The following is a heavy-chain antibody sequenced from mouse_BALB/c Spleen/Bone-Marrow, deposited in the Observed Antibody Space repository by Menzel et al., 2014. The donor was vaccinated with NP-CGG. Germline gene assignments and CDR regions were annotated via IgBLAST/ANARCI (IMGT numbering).Heavy chain of an antibody. CDR1: GFSITSGLY. CDR3: AREGYYGSDAMEY. V-gene: IGHV3-6*02. D-gene: IGHD1-1*01. CDR2: ISYDGSN. J-gene: IGHJ4*01. Sequence: EVKLQESGPGLVKPSQSLSLTCSVTGFSITSGLYWNWIRQFPGDKLEWMGYISYDGSNNYNPSLKNRISVTRDTSKNQFFLKLNSVTTEDTATYYCAREGYYGSDAMEYWGQGTSVTVSS.